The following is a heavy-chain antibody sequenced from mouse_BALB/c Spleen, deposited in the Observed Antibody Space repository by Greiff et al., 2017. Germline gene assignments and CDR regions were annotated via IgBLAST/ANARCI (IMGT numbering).Heavy chain of an antibody. Sequence: EVQGVESGGGLVKPGGSLKLSCAASGFTFSSYTMSWVRQTPEKRLEWVATISSGGSYTYYPDSVKGRFTISRDNAKNTLYLQMSSLKSEDTAMYYCTRDNYRPWFAYWGQGTLVTVSA. CDR3: TRDNYRPWFAY. CDR2: ISSGGSYT. J-gene: IGHJ3*01. V-gene: IGHV5-6-4*01. D-gene: IGHD2-14*01. CDR1: GFTFSSYT.